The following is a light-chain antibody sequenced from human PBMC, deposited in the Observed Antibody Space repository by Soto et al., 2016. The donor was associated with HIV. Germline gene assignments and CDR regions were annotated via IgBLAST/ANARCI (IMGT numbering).Light chain of an antibody. Sequence: DIQMTQSPSTLSASVGDRVTITCRASQRISSWLAWYQQKPGKAPKLLIYKASTLESGVPSRFSGSGSGTEFTLTISSLQPDDFATYYCQQYNTYSYTFGQGTKAGDQT. CDR3: QQYNTYSYT. CDR1: QRISSW. CDR2: KAS. V-gene: IGKV1-5*03. J-gene: IGKJ2*01.